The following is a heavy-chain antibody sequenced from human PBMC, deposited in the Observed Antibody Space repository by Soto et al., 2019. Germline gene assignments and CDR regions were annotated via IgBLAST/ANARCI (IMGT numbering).Heavy chain of an antibody. CDR3: ARDRILQLGLLWDYSSYGMDV. D-gene: IGHD2-2*01. V-gene: IGHV4-34*01. CDR1: GGSFSGYY. J-gene: IGHJ6*02. CDR2: INHSGST. Sequence: PSETLSLTCAVYGGSFSGYYWSWIRQPPGKGLEWIGEINHSGSTNYNPSLKSRVTISVDTSKNQFSLKLSSVTAADTAVYYCARDRILQLGLLWDYSSYGMDVWGQGTTVTVAS.